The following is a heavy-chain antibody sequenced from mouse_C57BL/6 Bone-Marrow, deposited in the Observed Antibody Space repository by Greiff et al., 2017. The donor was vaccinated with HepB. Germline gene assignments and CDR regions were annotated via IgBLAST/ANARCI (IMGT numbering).Heavy chain of an antibody. CDR3: ARFFTDYYGSSSYWYFDV. V-gene: IGHV3-8*01. CDR2: ISYSGST. J-gene: IGHJ1*03. D-gene: IGHD1-1*01. Sequence: VQLKESGPGLAKPSQTLSLTCSVTGYSITSDYWNWIRKFPGNKLEYMGYISYSGSTYYNPSLKSRISITRDTSKNQYYLQLNSVTTEDTATYYCARFFTDYYGSSSYWYFDVWGTGTTVTVSS. CDR1: GYSITSDY.